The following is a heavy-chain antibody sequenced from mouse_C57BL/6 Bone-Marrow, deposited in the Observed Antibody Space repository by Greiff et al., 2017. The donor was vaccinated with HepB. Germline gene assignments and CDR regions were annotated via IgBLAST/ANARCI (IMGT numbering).Heavy chain of an antibody. CDR1: GFSLTSYG. Sequence: VMLVESGPGLVQPSQSLSITCTVSGFSLTSYGIHWVRQSPGKGLEWLGVIWRGGSTDYNAAFMSRLSITKDNSKSQVFFKMNSLQADDTAIYYCAKGGSSYVGWYFDVWGTGTTVTVSS. D-gene: IGHD1-1*01. J-gene: IGHJ1*03. CDR2: IWRGGST. V-gene: IGHV2-5*01. CDR3: AKGGSSYVGWYFDV.